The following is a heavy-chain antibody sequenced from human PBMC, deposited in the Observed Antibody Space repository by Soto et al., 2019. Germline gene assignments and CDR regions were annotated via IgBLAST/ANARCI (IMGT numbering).Heavy chain of an antibody. Sequence: EVQLLESGGGLIQHGGSLRLSCPASGFTFSSYAMSWVRQAPGKGLEWVSTISGSGGSTYYADSVKGRFTISRDNSKNTLYLQMNSLRAEDTAVYYCAKTLYYYDTGGYQWGQGTLVTVSS. CDR1: GFTFSSYA. CDR3: AKTLYYYDTGGYQ. D-gene: IGHD3-22*01. CDR2: ISGSGGST. J-gene: IGHJ4*02. V-gene: IGHV3-23*01.